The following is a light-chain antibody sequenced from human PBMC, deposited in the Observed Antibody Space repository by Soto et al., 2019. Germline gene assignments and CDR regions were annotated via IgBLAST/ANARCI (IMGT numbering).Light chain of an antibody. CDR3: QSXXXSXXXX. V-gene: IGLV1-40*01. Sequence: QSVLTQPPSVSGAPGQRVTISCTGSSSNIGAGYDVHWYQQLPGTAPKLLIYGNSNRPSGVPDRFSGSKSGTSASLAITGLQAEDEADYYCQSXXXSXXXXFGG. CDR2: GNS. J-gene: IGLJ2*01. CDR1: SSNIGAGYD.